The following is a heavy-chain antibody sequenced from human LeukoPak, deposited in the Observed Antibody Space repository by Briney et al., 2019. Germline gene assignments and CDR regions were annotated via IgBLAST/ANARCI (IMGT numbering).Heavy chain of an antibody. CDR3: ARENTAGIEN. CDR1: GFTFSSYE. CDR2: ISSSGSTI. D-gene: IGHD6-19*01. J-gene: IGHJ4*02. Sequence: GGSLRLSCAASGFTFSSYEMNWVRQAPGKGLEWVSYISSSGSTIYYADSVKGRFSISRDNAKNSLYLQMNSLRAEDTAVYYCARENTAGIENWGQGTLVTVSS. V-gene: IGHV3-48*03.